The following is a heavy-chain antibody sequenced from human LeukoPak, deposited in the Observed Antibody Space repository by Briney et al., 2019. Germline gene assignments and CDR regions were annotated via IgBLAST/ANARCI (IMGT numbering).Heavy chain of an antibody. D-gene: IGHD3-10*01. CDR1: GFTFSSSV. CDR3: AREFNPTRELWFGINNGMDV. Sequence: GGSLRLSCAASGFTFSSSVMSWVRQAPGKGLEWVANIKQGGSEIYYVDSVKGRFTISRDNAKNSLYLQMNSLRAEDTAVYYCAREFNPTRELWFGINNGMDVWGQGTTVTVSS. V-gene: IGHV3-7*05. J-gene: IGHJ6*02. CDR2: IKQGGSEI.